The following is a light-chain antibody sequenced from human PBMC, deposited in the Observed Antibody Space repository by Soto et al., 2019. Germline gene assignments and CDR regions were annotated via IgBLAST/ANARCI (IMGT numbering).Light chain of an antibody. CDR3: QQYNNWPRT. Sequence: EIVMTQSPATLSVSPGERATLSCRASQSVSSNLAWYQQKPGQAPRVLIYGASIRATGIPARFSGSGSGTKFTLTISSLQSEDFAVYYCQQYNNWPRTFGQGTKLEI. J-gene: IGKJ2*01. CDR1: QSVSSN. V-gene: IGKV3-15*01. CDR2: GAS.